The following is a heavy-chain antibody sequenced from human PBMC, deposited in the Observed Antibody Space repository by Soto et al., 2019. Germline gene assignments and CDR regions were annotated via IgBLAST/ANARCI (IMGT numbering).Heavy chain of an antibody. J-gene: IGHJ6*02. D-gene: IGHD3-22*01. CDR1: GYTFTSYD. Sequence: QVQLVQSGAEVKKPGASVKVSFKTSGYTFTSYDISWVRQATGQGLEWMGWMNPNSGNTGYAQKFQGRVTMTRNTSISTDYMDLSSLRSEDTAVYYCAREVVSRGMDVWGQGTTVTASS. CDR3: AREVVSRGMDV. CDR2: MNPNSGNT. V-gene: IGHV1-8*01.